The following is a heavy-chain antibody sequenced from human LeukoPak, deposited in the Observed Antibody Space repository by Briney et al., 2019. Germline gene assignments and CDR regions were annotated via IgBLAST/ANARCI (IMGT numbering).Heavy chain of an antibody. CDR3: ARAPKYYDILTGYYDY. D-gene: IGHD3-9*01. Sequence: SVKVSCKASGGTFSSYAISWVRQAPGQGLEWMGGIIPIFGTANYAQKFQGRVTITTDESTSTAYMELSSLRSEDTAVYYCARAPKYYDILTGYYDYWGQGTLVTVSS. CDR2: IIPIFGTA. J-gene: IGHJ4*02. CDR1: GGTFSSYA. V-gene: IGHV1-69*05.